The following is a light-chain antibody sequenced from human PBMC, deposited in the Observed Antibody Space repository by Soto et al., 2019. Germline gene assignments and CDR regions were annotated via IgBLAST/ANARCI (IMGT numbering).Light chain of an antibody. CDR2: DVS. V-gene: IGLV2-14*01. CDR3: NSYSNTSTLYV. Sequence: QSALTQPASVSGSPGQSIPIFCTGTSKDVGGYNYVSWYQKHPGKAPKLMIYDVSNRPSGISNRFSGSKSGNTASLTISGLQAEDEADYYCNSYSNTSTLYVFGTGTKVTVL. J-gene: IGLJ1*01. CDR1: SKDVGGYNY.